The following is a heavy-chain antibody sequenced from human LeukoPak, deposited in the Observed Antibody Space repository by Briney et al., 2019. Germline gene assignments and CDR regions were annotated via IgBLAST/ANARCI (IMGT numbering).Heavy chain of an antibody. J-gene: IGHJ4*02. CDR2: ISYDGSNK. V-gene: IGHV3-30*01. D-gene: IGHD3-3*01. Sequence: GGSLRLSCAASGFTFSSYAMHWVRQAPGKGLEWVAVISYDGSNKYYADSVKGRFTISRDNSKNTLYLQMNSLRAEDTAVYYCARELSPDYDFWSGYYTRFGSFDYWGQGTLVTVSS. CDR1: GFTFSSYA. CDR3: ARELSPDYDFWSGYYTRFGSFDY.